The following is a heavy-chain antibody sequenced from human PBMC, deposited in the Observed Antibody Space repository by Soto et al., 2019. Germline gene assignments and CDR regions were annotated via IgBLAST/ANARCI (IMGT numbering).Heavy chain of an antibody. J-gene: IGHJ1*01. CDR3: ASHVTSDYGESAEYFQH. CDR1: GGTFSSYA. V-gene: IGHV1-69*13. CDR2: IIPIFGTA. Sequence: SVKVSCKASGGTFSSYAISWVRQAPGQGLEWMGGIIPIFGTANYAQKFQGRVTITADESTSTAYMELSSLRSEDTAVYYCASHVTSDYGESAEYFQHWGQGTLVTAS. D-gene: IGHD4-17*01.